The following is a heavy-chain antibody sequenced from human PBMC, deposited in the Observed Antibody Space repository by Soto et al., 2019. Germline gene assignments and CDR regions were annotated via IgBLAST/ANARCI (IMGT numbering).Heavy chain of an antibody. D-gene: IGHD3-3*01. Sequence: GGSLRLSCAASGFTFSSYSMNWVRQAPGKGLEWVSSISSSSSYIYYADSVKGRFTISRDNAKNSLYLQMNSLRAEDTAVYYCARDYDFWSGYPTFDYWGQGTLVTVSS. J-gene: IGHJ4*02. CDR1: GFTFSSYS. CDR2: ISSSSSYI. V-gene: IGHV3-21*01. CDR3: ARDYDFWSGYPTFDY.